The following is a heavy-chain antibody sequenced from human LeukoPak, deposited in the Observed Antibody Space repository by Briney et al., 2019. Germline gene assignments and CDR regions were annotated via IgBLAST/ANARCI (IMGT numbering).Heavy chain of an antibody. CDR3: ARDCSSTGCYWTNYYHYYGMDV. Sequence: GASVKVSCKASGYTFTSYGISWVRQAPGQGLEWMGWISACNGNTNYAQKLQGRVTMTTDTSTSTAYMELRSLRSDDTAVYYCARDCSSTGCYWTNYYHYYGMDVWGQGTTVTVSS. J-gene: IGHJ6*02. V-gene: IGHV1-18*01. CDR1: GYTFTSYG. CDR2: ISACNGNT. D-gene: IGHD2-2*01.